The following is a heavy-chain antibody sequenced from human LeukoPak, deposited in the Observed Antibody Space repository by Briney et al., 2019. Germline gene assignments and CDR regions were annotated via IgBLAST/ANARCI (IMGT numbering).Heavy chain of an antibody. Sequence: ASVKVSCNVSGYTLTELSMHWVRQAPGKGLEWMGGFDPEDGETIYAQKFQGRVTMTEDTSTDTAYMELSSLRSEDTAVYYCARGRYCSSTSCYAGPRYFQHWGQGTLVTVSS. D-gene: IGHD2-2*01. CDR3: ARGRYCSSTSCYAGPRYFQH. J-gene: IGHJ1*01. V-gene: IGHV1-24*01. CDR2: FDPEDGET. CDR1: GYTLTELS.